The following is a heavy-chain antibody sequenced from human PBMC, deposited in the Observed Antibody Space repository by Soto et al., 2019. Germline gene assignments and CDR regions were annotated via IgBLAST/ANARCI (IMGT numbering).Heavy chain of an antibody. CDR2: IHSSGST. CDR1: SDSISNYY. D-gene: IGHD6-6*01. J-gene: IGHJ6*03. Sequence: PSETLSLTCTVSSDSISNYYWSWIRQPPGKGLEWIGYIHSSGSTDYNPSLKSRVSISGDTSKSQFSLKLSSVTAADTAVYYCARGRGWSSSSRYHYYYMDVWGKGTTVTVSS. V-gene: IGHV4-59*12. CDR3: ARGRGWSSSSRYHYYYMDV.